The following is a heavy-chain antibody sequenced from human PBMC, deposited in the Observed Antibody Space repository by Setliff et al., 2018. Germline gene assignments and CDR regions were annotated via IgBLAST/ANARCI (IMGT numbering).Heavy chain of an antibody. CDR1: GGPVNSYY. V-gene: IGHV4-4*08. CDR2: VSTTGSS. D-gene: IGHD3-22*01. J-gene: IGHJ5*02. Sequence: ETLSLTCTVSGGPVNSYYRSWIRLPPGRGLEWIGYVSTTGSSKYNPSLKSRLSTSFDTSKNQISLRLSDVTAADTAVYFCARAGDNWHFDMWFDPWGQGILVTVSS. CDR3: ARAGDNWHFDMWFDP.